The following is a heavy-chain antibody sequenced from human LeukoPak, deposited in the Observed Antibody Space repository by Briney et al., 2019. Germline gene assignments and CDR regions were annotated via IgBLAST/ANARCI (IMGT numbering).Heavy chain of an antibody. J-gene: IGHJ4*02. CDR1: GFTFDDYA. CDR3: AKDSEQTLDY. D-gene: IGHD6-13*01. V-gene: IGHV3-9*01. CDR2: ISWNSGSI. Sequence: GRSLRLSCAASGFTFDDYAMHWVRQASGKGLEWVSGISWNSGSIGYADSVKGRVTISRDNAKNSLYLQMNSLRAEDTALYYCAKDSEQTLDYWGQGTLVTVSS.